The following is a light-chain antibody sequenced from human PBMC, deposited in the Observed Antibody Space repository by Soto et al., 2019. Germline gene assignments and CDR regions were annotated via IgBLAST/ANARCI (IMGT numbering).Light chain of an antibody. V-gene: IGLV1-44*01. CDR2: SKN. Sequence: QAVVTQSPSASGTPGQRVTISCSGSSSNIGSNTVNWYQQLPGTAPKLLIYSKNQRPSGVPDRFSGSKSGTSASLAISGLQSEDEADYYCAAWDDSLNGWVFGGGTKVTVL. CDR3: AAWDDSLNGWV. CDR1: SSNIGSNT. J-gene: IGLJ3*02.